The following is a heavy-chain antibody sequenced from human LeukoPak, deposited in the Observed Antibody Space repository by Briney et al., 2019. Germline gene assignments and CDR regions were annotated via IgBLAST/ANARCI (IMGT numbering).Heavy chain of an antibody. CDR3: ARRSGSYYYDAFDI. J-gene: IGHJ3*02. Sequence: GESLKISCKGSGYSFATSWIGWVRQMPGKGLEWMGIIYPGDSDTRYSPSFQGQVTISADKSISTAYLQWSSLKASDTAMYYCARRSGSYYYDAFDIWGQGTMVTVSS. CDR1: GYSFATSW. CDR2: IYPGDSDT. D-gene: IGHD1-26*01. V-gene: IGHV5-51*01.